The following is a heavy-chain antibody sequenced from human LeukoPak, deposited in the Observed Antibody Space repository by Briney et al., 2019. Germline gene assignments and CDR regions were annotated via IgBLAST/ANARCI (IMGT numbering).Heavy chain of an antibody. CDR3: ARFTRIRIVVVPAALGQGFDP. CDR2: INHSGST. J-gene: IGHJ5*02. D-gene: IGHD2-2*01. V-gene: IGHV4-34*01. CDR1: GGSFSGYY. Sequence: SETLSLTCAVYGGSFSGYYWSWIRQPPGKGLEWTGEINHSGSTNYNPSLESRVTISVDTSKNQFSLKLSSVTAADTAVYYCARFTRIRIVVVPAALGQGFDPWGQGTLVTVSS.